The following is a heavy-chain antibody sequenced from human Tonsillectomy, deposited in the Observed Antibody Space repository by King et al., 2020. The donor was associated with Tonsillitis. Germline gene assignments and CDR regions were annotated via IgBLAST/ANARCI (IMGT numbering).Heavy chain of an antibody. V-gene: IGHV3-33*01. Sequence: VQLVESGGGVVQPGRSLRLSCAASGFSFSSYGMHWVRQAPGKGLEGVAVIWYDGSNKDYADSVKGRLTVSRDNSKNTLYLHMNSLSAEDTAVYYCAGGLGSYSIPTWFDHWGQGTLVTVSS. CDR1: GFSFSSYG. CDR2: IWYDGSNK. CDR3: AGGLGSYSIPTWFDH. D-gene: IGHD3-10*01. J-gene: IGHJ5*02.